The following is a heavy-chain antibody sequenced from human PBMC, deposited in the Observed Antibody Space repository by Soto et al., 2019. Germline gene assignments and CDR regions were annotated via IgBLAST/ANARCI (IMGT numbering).Heavy chain of an antibody. V-gene: IGHV4-30-2*01. CDR1: GGSISGTTYS. D-gene: IGHD6-13*01. J-gene: IGHJ4*02. CDR2: IYDSGNT. Sequence: QLQLQESGSGLVKPSQTLSLTCAVSGGSISGTTYSWSWIRQPPGKDLEWIGYIYDSGNTYYNPSLKSQFSISVDRSKNQFSLKLSSVTAADTAVYYCARGQGAAAGHSNFDYWGQGALVTVSS. CDR3: ARGQGAAAGHSNFDY.